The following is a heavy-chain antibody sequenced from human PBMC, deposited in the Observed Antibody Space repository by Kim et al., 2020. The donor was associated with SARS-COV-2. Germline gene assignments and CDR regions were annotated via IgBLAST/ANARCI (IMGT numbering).Heavy chain of an antibody. CDR2: ST. V-gene: IGHV3-74*01. D-gene: IGHD3-16*01. CDR3: ARGGSGSLDY. J-gene: IGHJ4*02. Sequence: STSYADSGKGRVTIARDNAKNTLYLQMKSLRAEDTAVYYCARGGSGSLDYWGQGTLVTVSS.